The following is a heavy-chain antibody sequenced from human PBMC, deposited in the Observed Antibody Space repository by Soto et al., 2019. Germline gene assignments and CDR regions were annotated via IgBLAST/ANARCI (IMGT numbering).Heavy chain of an antibody. D-gene: IGHD6-19*01. CDR3: ARVGYSSGWSYRSFDY. CDR1: GGTFSSYA. Sequence: SVKVSCKASGGTFSSYAISWVRQAPGQGLEWMGGVIPIFGTANYAQKFQGRVTITADESTSTAYMELSSLRSEDTAVYYCARVGYSSGWSYRSFDYWGQGTMVTVSS. J-gene: IGHJ4*02. V-gene: IGHV1-69*13. CDR2: VIPIFGTA.